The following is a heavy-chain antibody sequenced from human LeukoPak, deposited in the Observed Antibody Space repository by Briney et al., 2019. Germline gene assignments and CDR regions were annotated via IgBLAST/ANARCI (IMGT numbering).Heavy chain of an antibody. Sequence: GASVKVSCKASGYTFTNYGLSWVRQAPGQGLEWMGWISAYTGNTNYAQKFQGRVIMTTDTSTRTAYMDLRSLRSDDTAVYYCARDLPDILTGYYRGAPRGFTDAFDIWGQGTMVTVSA. J-gene: IGHJ3*02. CDR1: GYTFTNYG. V-gene: IGHV1-18*01. CDR2: ISAYTGNT. D-gene: IGHD3-9*01. CDR3: ARDLPDILTGYYRGAPRGFTDAFDI.